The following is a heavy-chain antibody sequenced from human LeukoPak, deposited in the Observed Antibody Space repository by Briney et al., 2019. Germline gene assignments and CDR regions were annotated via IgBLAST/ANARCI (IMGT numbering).Heavy chain of an antibody. CDR1: GGSISSGAYS. CDR2: VYYSGGT. Sequence: PSETLSLTCAVSGGSISSGAYSWSWIRQPPRKGLEWIGYVYYSGGTYYNPSLKSRVTISVDTSKNQFSLKLSSVTAADTAVYYCARDRGTPDYYDTSGYDYWGQGTLVTVSS. CDR3: ARDRGTPDYYDTSGYDY. J-gene: IGHJ4*02. D-gene: IGHD3-22*01. V-gene: IGHV4-30-4*07.